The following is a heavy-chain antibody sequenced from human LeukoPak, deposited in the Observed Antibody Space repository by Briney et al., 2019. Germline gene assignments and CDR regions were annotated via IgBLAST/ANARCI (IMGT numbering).Heavy chain of an antibody. Sequence: ASVKVSCKAFGYTFTNNWMHWVRQAPGQGPEWMGLISPTGGSTAYAQKFQGRVTLTRDMSTSTDYLELSSLRSEDTAVYYCARESRYGSGSYYKIRNAFDIWGQGTMVTVSS. D-gene: IGHD3-10*01. V-gene: IGHV1-46*01. J-gene: IGHJ3*02. CDR3: ARESRYGSGSYYKIRNAFDI. CDR2: ISPTGGST. CDR1: GYTFTNNW.